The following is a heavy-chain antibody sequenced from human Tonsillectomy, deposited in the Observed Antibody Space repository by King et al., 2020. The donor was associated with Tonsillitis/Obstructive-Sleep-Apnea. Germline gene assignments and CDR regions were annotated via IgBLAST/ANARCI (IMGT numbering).Heavy chain of an antibody. J-gene: IGHJ4*02. CDR3: AKDGDDYGGIRFDY. CDR2: ISGDGIST. D-gene: IGHD4-23*01. CDR1: GFSFDDYA. V-gene: IGHV3-43*02. Sequence: VQLVQSGGGVVQPGGSLRLSCAASGFSFDDYAMHWVRQVPRKSLEWVSLISGDGISTYYADSVKGRFTISRDNSKNSLYLQMNSLRTEDTALYYCAKDGDDYGGIRFDYWGQGTQAIVSS.